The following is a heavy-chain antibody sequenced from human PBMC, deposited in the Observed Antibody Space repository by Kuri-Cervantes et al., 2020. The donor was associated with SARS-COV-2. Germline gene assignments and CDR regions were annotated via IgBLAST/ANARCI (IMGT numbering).Heavy chain of an antibody. Sequence: SETLSLTCSVSGDSIRSTSYYWGWIRQPPGKGLEWIGNIYYSGSTYYSPSLKSRVTISVDMSKNQFSLNLNSVTAADTAVYYCARLVRQYSSSSSPDYWGQGTLVTASS. D-gene: IGHD6-6*01. CDR3: ARLVRQYSSSSSPDY. J-gene: IGHJ4*02. V-gene: IGHV4-39*01. CDR2: IYYSGST. CDR1: GDSIRSTSYY.